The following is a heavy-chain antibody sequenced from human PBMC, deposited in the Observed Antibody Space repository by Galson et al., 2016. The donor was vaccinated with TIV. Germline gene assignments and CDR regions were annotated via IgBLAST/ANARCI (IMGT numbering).Heavy chain of an antibody. CDR2: TYYRSKWYS. Sequence: CAISGDSVSSNRTAWNWIRQSPARGLEWLGRTYYRSKWYSNYEVSLKSRISINSDTSKNQFSLQLNSVTPADTAVYYCVREREVSSSGWFGNFFAFDIWGLGTLVTVSS. V-gene: IGHV6-1*01. CDR3: VREREVSSSGWFGNFFAFDI. D-gene: IGHD6-19*01. J-gene: IGHJ3*02. CDR1: GDSVSSNRTA.